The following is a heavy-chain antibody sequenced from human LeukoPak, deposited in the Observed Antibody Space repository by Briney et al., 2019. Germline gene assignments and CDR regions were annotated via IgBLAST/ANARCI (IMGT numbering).Heavy chain of an antibody. Sequence: GGSLRLSCAASGFTFSSYAMSWVRQAPGKGLEWVSGLIGSGGSTYYADSVKGRFTVSRDNSKNTLYLQMNSLRAEDTAVYYCAKDFLNTAKGIFDYWGQGTLVTVSS. CDR3: AKDFLNTAKGIFDY. D-gene: IGHD5-18*01. CDR1: GFTFSSYA. J-gene: IGHJ4*02. CDR2: LIGSGGST. V-gene: IGHV3-23*01.